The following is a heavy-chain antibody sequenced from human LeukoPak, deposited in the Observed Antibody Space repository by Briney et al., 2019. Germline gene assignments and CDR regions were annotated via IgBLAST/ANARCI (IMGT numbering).Heavy chain of an antibody. CDR1: GGSISSGGYY. CDR2: IYYSGST. CDR3: ARREISGPLDY. J-gene: IGHJ4*02. V-gene: IGHV4-31*03. Sequence: KPSQTLSLTCTVSGGSISSGGYYWSWIRQHPGKGLEWIGYIYYSGSTYYNLSLKSRVTISVDTSKNQFSLKLSSVTAADTAVYYCARREISGPLDYWGQGTLVTVSS. D-gene: IGHD6-19*01.